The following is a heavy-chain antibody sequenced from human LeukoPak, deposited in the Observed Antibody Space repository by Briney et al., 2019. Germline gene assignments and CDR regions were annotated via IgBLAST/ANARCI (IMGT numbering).Heavy chain of an antibody. Sequence: EXXSLTCAVYGGSFSGYYWSWIRQPPGKGLEWIGEINHSGSTNYNPSLKSRVTISVDTSKNQFSLKLSSVTAADTAVYYCARGHGDFSYWGQGALVTVSS. CDR1: GGSFSGYY. V-gene: IGHV4-34*01. CDR2: INHSGST. D-gene: IGHD3-10*01. J-gene: IGHJ4*02. CDR3: ARGHGDFSY.